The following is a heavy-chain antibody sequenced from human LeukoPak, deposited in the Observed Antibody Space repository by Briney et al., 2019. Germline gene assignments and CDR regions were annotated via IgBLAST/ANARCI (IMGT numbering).Heavy chain of an antibody. D-gene: IGHD2-21*02. V-gene: IGHV4-34*01. J-gene: IGHJ5*02. CDR1: GGSFSGYY. CDR2: INHSGST. Sequence: PSGTLSLTCAVYGGSFSGYYWSWIRQPPGKGLEWIGEINHSGSTNYNPSLKSRVTISVDTSKNQFSLKLSSVTAADTAVYYCASTTGVTYYGGDCYSIYNWFDPWGQGTLVTVSS. CDR3: ASTTGVTYYGGDCYSIYNWFDP.